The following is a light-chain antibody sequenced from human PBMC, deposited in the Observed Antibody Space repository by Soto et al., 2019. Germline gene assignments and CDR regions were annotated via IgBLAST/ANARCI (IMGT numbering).Light chain of an antibody. Sequence: QSALTQPASVSGSPGQWTTISCTGTSSDVGGYNYVSWYQQHPGEAPKLIIYDVSNRPSGVSNRFSGSKSGNTASLTISGLQAEDEADYYCSSFTSSHTYVFGTGTKLTVL. CDR2: DVS. J-gene: IGLJ1*01. V-gene: IGLV2-14*01. CDR3: SSFTSSHTYV. CDR1: SSDVGGYNY.